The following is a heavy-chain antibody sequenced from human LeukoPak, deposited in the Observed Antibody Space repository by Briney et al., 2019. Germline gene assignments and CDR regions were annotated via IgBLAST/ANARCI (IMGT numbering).Heavy chain of an antibody. J-gene: IGHJ5*02. CDR1: GGSISSYY. D-gene: IGHD5-18*01. CDR3: ARDFRGYSYGHEWFDH. V-gene: IGHV4-59*01. CDR2: IYYSGST. Sequence: SETLSLTCTVSGGSISSYYWSWIRQPPGKGLEWIGYIYYSGSTNYNPSLKSRVTISVDTSKNQFSLKLSSVTAADTAVYYCARDFRGYSYGHEWFDHWGQGTLVTVSS.